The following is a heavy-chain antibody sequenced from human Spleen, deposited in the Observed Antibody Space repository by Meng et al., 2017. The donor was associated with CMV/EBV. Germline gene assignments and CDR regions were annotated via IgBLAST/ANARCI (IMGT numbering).Heavy chain of an antibody. CDR1: GGSISSSSYY. V-gene: IGHV4-61*01. CDR3: ALTTVNWFDP. D-gene: IGHD4-17*01. J-gene: IGHJ5*02. Sequence: SETLSLTCTVSGGSISSSSYYWSWIRQPPGKGLEWIGYIYYSGSTNYNPSLKSRVTISVDTSKNQFSLKLSSVTAADTAVYYCALTTVNWFDPWGPGTLVTVSS. CDR2: IYYSGST.